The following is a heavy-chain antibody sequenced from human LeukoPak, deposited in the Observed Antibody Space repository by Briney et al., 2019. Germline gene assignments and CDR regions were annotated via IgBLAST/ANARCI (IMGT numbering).Heavy chain of an antibody. Sequence: SETLSLTCTVSGGSISSYYWSWIRQPPGKGLEWIGYIYYSGSTNYNPSLKSRVTISVDTSKNQFSLKLSSVTAADTAVYYCARGGGHDYGDYHFDYWGQGTLVTVSS. CDR2: IYYSGST. CDR1: GGSISSYY. V-gene: IGHV4-59*01. D-gene: IGHD4-17*01. CDR3: ARGGGHDYGDYHFDY. J-gene: IGHJ4*02.